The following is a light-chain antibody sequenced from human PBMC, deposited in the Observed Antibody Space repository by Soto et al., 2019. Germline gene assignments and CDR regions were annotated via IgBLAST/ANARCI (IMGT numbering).Light chain of an antibody. Sequence: IQMTQSPPSLSASVGDRVTITCRASQSMSRYLNWYQQKPGKAPKLLIYGASTLQSGVPSRFSGSGSGTDFTLTISSLQPEDFVIYYCQQSYGTPITFGQGTRLEIK. CDR1: QSMSRY. J-gene: IGKJ5*01. CDR3: QQSYGTPIT. V-gene: IGKV1-39*01. CDR2: GAS.